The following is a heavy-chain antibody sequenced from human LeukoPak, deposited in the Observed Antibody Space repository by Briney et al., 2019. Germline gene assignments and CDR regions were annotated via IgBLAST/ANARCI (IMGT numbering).Heavy chain of an antibody. CDR2: IRYDGSNK. D-gene: IGHD5-18*01. CDR1: GFTFSRYG. Sequence: PGGSLRLSCAASGFTFSRYGMHWVREAPGKGLEWVALIRYDGSNKYYADSVKGRFTISRDNSKNTLYLQMNSLRAEDTAVYYCAILGGYSYGGRYFDYWGQGTLVTVSS. V-gene: IGHV3-30*02. J-gene: IGHJ4*02. CDR3: AILGGYSYGGRYFDY.